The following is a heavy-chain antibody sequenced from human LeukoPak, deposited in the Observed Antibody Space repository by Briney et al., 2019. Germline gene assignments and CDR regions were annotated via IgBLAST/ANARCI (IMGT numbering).Heavy chain of an antibody. CDR3: ARAQWLAPNWFDP. CDR2: INHSGST. D-gene: IGHD6-19*01. Sequence: SETLSLTCAVYGGSFSGYYWSWIRQPPGKGLEWIGEINHSGSTNYNPSLKSRATISVDTSKNQFSLKLSSVTAADTAVYYCARAQWLAPNWFDPWGQGTLVTVSS. CDR1: GGSFSGYY. J-gene: IGHJ5*02. V-gene: IGHV4-34*01.